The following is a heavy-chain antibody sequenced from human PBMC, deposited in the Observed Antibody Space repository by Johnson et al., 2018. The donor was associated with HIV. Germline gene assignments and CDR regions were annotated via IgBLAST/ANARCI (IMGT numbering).Heavy chain of an antibody. CDR1: GFTFSSYG. V-gene: IGHV3-33*03. CDR2: IWYDGAI. D-gene: IGHD5/OR15-5a*01. CDR3: TKDIEKMSIVSIAFHI. Sequence: QVQLVESGGGVVQPGRSLRLSCAASGFTFSSYGMHWVRQAPGKGLEWVAVIWYDGAIGYSDSVKGRFTISRDNAKNSLYLQMNSLRPEDTALYYCTKDIEKMSIVSIAFHIWGQGTMVTVSS. J-gene: IGHJ3*02.